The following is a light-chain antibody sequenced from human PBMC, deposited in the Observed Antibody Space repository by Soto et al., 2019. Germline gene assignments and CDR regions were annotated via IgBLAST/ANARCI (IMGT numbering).Light chain of an antibody. CDR3: QQRSNWPPVT. V-gene: IGKV3-15*01. CDR1: QSVSSN. Sequence: EIVMTQSPATLSVSPGXRATLSCRASQSVSSNLAWYQQKPGQAPRLLIYGASTRATGIPATFSGSGSGTEFTLTISSLEPEDFAVYYCQQRSNWPPVTFGGGTKVDIK. J-gene: IGKJ4*01. CDR2: GAS.